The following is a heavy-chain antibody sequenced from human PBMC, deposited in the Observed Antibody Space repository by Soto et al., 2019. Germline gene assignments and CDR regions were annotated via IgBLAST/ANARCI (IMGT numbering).Heavy chain of an antibody. V-gene: IGHV1-69*01. CDR3: AREGGGYCSSTSCYSPGYYYGMDV. CDR2: IIPIFCSA. J-gene: IGHJ6*02. Sequence: QVQLVQSGAEVKKPWSSVKVSCKASGGTFSSYAISWVRQAPGQGLEWMGGIIPIFCSANYAQKFQGRVTITADESTSTAYMELSSLRSEDTAVYYCAREGGGYCSSTSCYSPGYYYGMDVWGQGTTVTVSS. CDR1: GGTFSSYA. D-gene: IGHD2-2*02.